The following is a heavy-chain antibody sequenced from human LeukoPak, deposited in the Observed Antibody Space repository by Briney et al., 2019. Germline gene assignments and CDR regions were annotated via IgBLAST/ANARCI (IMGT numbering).Heavy chain of an antibody. Sequence: ASVKVSCKASGYTFTGYYMHWVRQAPGQGLEWMGWINPNSGGTNYAQKFQGRVTMTRDTSISTAYVELSRLRSDDTAVYYCARSPTSSYGLFQHWGQGTLVTVSS. D-gene: IGHD5-18*01. CDR2: INPNSGGT. J-gene: IGHJ1*01. CDR1: GYTFTGYY. CDR3: ARSPTSSYGLFQH. V-gene: IGHV1-2*02.